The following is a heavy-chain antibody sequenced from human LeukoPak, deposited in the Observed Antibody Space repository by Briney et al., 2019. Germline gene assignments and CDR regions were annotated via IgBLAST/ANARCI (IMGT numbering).Heavy chain of an antibody. J-gene: IGHJ4*02. V-gene: IGHV3-48*03. D-gene: IGHD2-2*01. CDR3: ARDAVVVPAAAFDS. CDR1: GFTFSSYE. Sequence: GGSLRLSCAASGFTFSSYEMNWVRQAPGKGLEWVSYISSSGSTLYYADSVKGRFTISRDNAKNSLYLQMNSLRAEDTAIYYCARDAVVVPAAAFDSWGQGTLVTVSS. CDR2: ISSSGSTL.